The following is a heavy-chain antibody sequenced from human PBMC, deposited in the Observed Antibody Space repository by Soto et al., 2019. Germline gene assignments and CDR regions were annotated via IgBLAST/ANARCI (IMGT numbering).Heavy chain of an antibody. D-gene: IGHD6-13*01. Sequence: SETLSLTCAVYGGSFSGYYWSWIRQPPGKGLEWIGEINHSGSTNYNPSLKSRVTISVDTSKNQFSLKLSSVTAADTAVYYCARGEGSSWYGPNWFDPWGQGTLVTVSS. CDR1: GGSFSGYY. J-gene: IGHJ5*02. CDR3: ARGEGSSWYGPNWFDP. CDR2: INHSGST. V-gene: IGHV4-34*01.